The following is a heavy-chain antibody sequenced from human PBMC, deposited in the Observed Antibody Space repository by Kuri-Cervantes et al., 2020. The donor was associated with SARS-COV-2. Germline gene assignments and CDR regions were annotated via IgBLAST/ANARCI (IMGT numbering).Heavy chain of an antibody. CDR2: IYPGDSDT. V-gene: IGHV5-51*01. D-gene: IGHD5-12*01. Sequence: GGSLRLSCKGSGYSFTSYWIGWVRQMPGKGLEWMGIIYPGDSDTRYSPSFQGQVTISADKSISTAYLQWSSLKASGTAMYYCARHNWGGYSGYDLIDYWGQGTLVTVSS. CDR1: GYSFTSYW. J-gene: IGHJ4*02. CDR3: ARHNWGGYSGYDLIDY.